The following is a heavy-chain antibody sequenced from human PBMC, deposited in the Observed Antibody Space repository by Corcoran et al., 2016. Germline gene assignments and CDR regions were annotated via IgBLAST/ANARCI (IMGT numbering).Heavy chain of an antibody. Sequence: QLQLQESGPGLVKPSETLSLTCTVSGDSISSSSYYWGWLRQPPGKGLEWIGNIYYTGCTYYNPSLKSRVTISVDTSKSQFSLKMSSVTAADTAVYYCARWHSGDYGGWFDPWGQGTLVTVSS. D-gene: IGHD4-17*01. CDR1: GDSISSSSYY. V-gene: IGHV4-39*07. CDR2: IYYTGCT. CDR3: ARWHSGDYGGWFDP. J-gene: IGHJ5*02.